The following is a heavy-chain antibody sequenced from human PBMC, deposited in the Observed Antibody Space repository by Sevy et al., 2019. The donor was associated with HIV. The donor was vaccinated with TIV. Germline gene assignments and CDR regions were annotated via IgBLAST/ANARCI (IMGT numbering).Heavy chain of an antibody. CDR3: AREENRELGTIPLDS. D-gene: IGHD7-27*01. CDR2: ISKSGSTT. V-gene: IGHV3-48*02. CDR1: GFTFSHHN. J-gene: IGHJ4*02. Sequence: GGYLRLSCAASGFTFSHHNMNWVRQAPGKGLEWISYISKSGSTTYFADSVRGRFTISRDNAKNSLFLDMHSLTDEDTAVFCCAREENRELGTIPLDSWGRGIQVTVSS.